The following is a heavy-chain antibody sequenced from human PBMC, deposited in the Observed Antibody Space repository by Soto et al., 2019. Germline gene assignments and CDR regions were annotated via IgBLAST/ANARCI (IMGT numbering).Heavy chain of an antibody. Sequence: SETQSLTCAVYGGSFSGYYWSWIRQPPGKGLEWIGEINHSGSTNYNPSLKSRVTISVDTSKNQFSLKLSSVTAADTAVYYCARGRITMVRGVIYFDYWGQGTLVTVSS. V-gene: IGHV4-34*01. CDR1: GGSFSGYY. CDR2: INHSGST. J-gene: IGHJ4*02. CDR3: ARGRITMVRGVIYFDY. D-gene: IGHD3-10*01.